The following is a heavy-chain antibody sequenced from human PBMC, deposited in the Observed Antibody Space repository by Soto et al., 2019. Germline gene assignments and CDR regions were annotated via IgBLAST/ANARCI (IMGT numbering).Heavy chain of an antibody. V-gene: IGHV1-69*06. CDR3: ARYIAVSTAWFDP. J-gene: IGHJ5*02. CDR2: IIPVVGTT. Sequence: SVKVSYKGSSGTFTSYPINWLRQAPGQGLEWMGGIIPVVGTTKYAQKLQGRLTITADKSSQTAFMELSGLRFDDTAVYYCARYIAVSTAWFDPWGQGTRVTVSS. CDR1: SGTFTSYP. D-gene: IGHD2-8*01.